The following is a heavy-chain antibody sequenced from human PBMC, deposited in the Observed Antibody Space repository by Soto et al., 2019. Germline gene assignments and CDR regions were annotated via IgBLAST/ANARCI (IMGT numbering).Heavy chain of an antibody. CDR2: ISGSGGST. CDR1: GFTFSSYA. D-gene: IGHD3-22*01. V-gene: IGHV3-23*01. CDR3: ANGIVEGLFDY. Sequence: EVQLLESGGGLVQPGGSLRLSCAASGFTFSSYAMSWVRQAPGKGLEWVSAISGSGGSTYYADAVKGRFTISRDNSNNTLYLQMNSLRAGDTAVYCCANGIVEGLFDYWGQGTLVTVSS. J-gene: IGHJ4*02.